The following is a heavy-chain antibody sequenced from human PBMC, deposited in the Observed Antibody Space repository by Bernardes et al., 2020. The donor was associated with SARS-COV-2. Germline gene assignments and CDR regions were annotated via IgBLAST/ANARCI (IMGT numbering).Heavy chain of an antibody. J-gene: IGHJ6*02. CDR3: AKVELGSCSATSCRGFGLDV. CDR2: ISRTGSHT. CDR1: GFTINSHL. V-gene: IGHV3-23*01. Sequence: GGSLRLSCEAAGFTINSHLMSWVRQAPGKGLEWVSSISRTGSHTYYAESVKGRFTISRDNSKNTLSLQLNSLRADDTAVYFCAKVELGSCSATSCRGFGLDVWGQGTRVTVSS. D-gene: IGHD2-2*01.